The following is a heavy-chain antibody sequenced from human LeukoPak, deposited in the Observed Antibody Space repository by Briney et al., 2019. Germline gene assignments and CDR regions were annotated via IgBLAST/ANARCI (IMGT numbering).Heavy chain of an antibody. J-gene: IGHJ4*02. D-gene: IGHD5-24*01. CDR1: GGSISSYY. Sequence: SETLSLTCTVSGGSISSYYWSWIRQPPGKGLEWIGYIYYSGSTNYNPSLKSRVTISVDKSQNQFSLKLNSVTAADTAVYYCARSRSGYNSDWGQGALVTVSS. V-gene: IGHV4-59*12. CDR3: ARSRSGYNSD. CDR2: IYYSGST.